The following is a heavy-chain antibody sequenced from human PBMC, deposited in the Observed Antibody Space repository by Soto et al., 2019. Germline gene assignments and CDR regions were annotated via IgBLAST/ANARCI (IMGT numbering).Heavy chain of an antibody. V-gene: IGHV1-69*06. D-gene: IGHD3-22*01. Sequence: SVKVSCKASGGTFGSDAITWVRQAPGQGLEWVGRIIPIFGTTNYAQDLQGRVTISADKSTLTSYMELHSLTSDDTALYYCARDRTDSGYYTNWLDPWGQGTQVTVSS. CDR2: IIPIFGTT. J-gene: IGHJ5*02. CDR1: GGTFGSDA. CDR3: ARDRTDSGYYTNWLDP.